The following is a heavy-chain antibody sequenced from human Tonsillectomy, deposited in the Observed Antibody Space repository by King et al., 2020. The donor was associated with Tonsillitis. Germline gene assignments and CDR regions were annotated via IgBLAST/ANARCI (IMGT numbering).Heavy chain of an antibody. V-gene: IGHV3-33*01. CDR1: GFTFSYYG. CDR3: ASDSCGGDCYFGDY. D-gene: IGHD2-21*01. J-gene: IGHJ4*02. Sequence: QLVQSGGGVVQPGRALRLSCAASGFTFSYYGMHWVRQAPGKGLESVAMIWYDGSNKYYEDSVKGRFTISRDNTKNTLYLQMNSLRAEDSAVYYCASDSCGGDCYFGDYWGQASLVTGAS. CDR2: IWYDGSNK.